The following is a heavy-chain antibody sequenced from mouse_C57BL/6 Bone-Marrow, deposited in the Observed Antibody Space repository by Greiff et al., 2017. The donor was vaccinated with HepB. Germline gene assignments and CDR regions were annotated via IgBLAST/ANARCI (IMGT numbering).Heavy chain of an antibody. Sequence: EVKVVESGGDLVKPGGSLKLSCAASGFTFSSYGMSWVRQTPDKRLEWVATISSGGSYTYYPDSVKGRFTISRDNAKNTLYLQMSSLKSEDTAMYYCARSYYSNYVLDYWGQGTTLTVSS. CDR2: ISSGGSYT. CDR1: GFTFSSYG. D-gene: IGHD2-5*01. CDR3: ARSYYSNYVLDY. V-gene: IGHV5-6*01. J-gene: IGHJ2*01.